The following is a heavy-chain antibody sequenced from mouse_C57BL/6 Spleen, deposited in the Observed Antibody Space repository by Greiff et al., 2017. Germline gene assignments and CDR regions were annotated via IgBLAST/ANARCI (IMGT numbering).Heavy chain of an antibody. Sequence: QVQLKESGAELVRPGASVTLSCKASGYTFTDYEMHWVKQTPVHGLEWIGAMDPETGGTAYNQKFKGKAILTADKSSSTAYMELRSLTSEDSAVYYCTASYFDYWGQGTTLTVSS. CDR3: TASYFDY. CDR2: MDPETGGT. J-gene: IGHJ2*01. CDR1: GYTFTDYE. V-gene: IGHV1-15*01. D-gene: IGHD3-3*01.